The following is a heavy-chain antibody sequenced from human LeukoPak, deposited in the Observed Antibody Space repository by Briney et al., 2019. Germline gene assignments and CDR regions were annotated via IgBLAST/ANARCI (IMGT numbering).Heavy chain of an antibody. Sequence: GGSLRLSCAASGFTFSSYSMNWVRQAPGKGLEWVSYISSSSSTIYYADSVKGRFTISRDNSKNTLYLQMNSLRAEDTAVYYCARELLDSGDYWGQGTLVTVSS. CDR1: GFTFSSYS. D-gene: IGHD3-10*01. J-gene: IGHJ4*02. CDR3: ARELLDSGDY. CDR2: ISSSSSTI. V-gene: IGHV3-48*01.